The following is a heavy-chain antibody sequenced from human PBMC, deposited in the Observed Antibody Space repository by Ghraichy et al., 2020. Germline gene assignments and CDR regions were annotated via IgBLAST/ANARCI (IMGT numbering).Heavy chain of an antibody. V-gene: IGHV3-7*01. CDR2: INKDGNDK. CDR1: GFTFSNSW. Sequence: GGSLRLSCAASGFTFSNSWMSWVRQPPGKGLEWVAAINKDGNDKDFANSVTGRFTISRDNAKNSLYLKMNSLRAEDTAVYYCVRNKGAAVYWGQGTLVTVSS. D-gene: IGHD1/OR15-1a*01. CDR3: VRNKGAAVY. J-gene: IGHJ4*02.